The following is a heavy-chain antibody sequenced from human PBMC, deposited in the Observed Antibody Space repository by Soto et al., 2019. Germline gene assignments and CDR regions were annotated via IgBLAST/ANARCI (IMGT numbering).Heavy chain of an antibody. CDR3: ARDRYSSSWLDY. J-gene: IGHJ4*02. D-gene: IGHD6-13*01. Sequence: GGSLSLSCAASGFTVSSNYMSWVRQAPGKGLEWVSVIYSGGSTYYADSVKGRFTISRDNSKNTLYLQMNSLRAEDTAVYYCARDRYSSSWLDYWGQGTLVTVS. CDR2: IYSGGST. V-gene: IGHV3-66*01. CDR1: GFTVSSNY.